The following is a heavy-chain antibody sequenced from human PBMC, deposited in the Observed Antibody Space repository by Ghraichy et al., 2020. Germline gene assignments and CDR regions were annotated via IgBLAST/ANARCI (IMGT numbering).Heavy chain of an antibody. V-gene: IGHV4-59*01. CDR2: IYYSGSS. Sequence: SEPLSLTCTVSGGSISSYYWSWIRQPPGKGLEWIGYIYYSGSSNYNPSLKSRVTISVDTSRNQLSLKVTSVTAADTAVYYCARESSSSPSTFDYWGQGTLVTVSS. CDR3: ARESSSSPSTFDY. CDR1: GGSISSYY. J-gene: IGHJ4*02. D-gene: IGHD6-6*01.